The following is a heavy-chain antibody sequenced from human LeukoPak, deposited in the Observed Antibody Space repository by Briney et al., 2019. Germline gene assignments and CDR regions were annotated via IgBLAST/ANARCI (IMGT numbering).Heavy chain of an antibody. Sequence: SETLSLTCTVSGGSISSSSYHWGWIRQPPGKGLEWIGSIYYSGSTYYNPSLKSRVTISVDTSKNQFSLKLSSVTAADTAVYYCARDPSGYYDSSGYYKDWGQGTLVTVSS. J-gene: IGHJ4*02. V-gene: IGHV4-39*07. CDR1: GGSISSSSYH. CDR3: ARDPSGYYDSSGYYKD. CDR2: IYYSGST. D-gene: IGHD3-22*01.